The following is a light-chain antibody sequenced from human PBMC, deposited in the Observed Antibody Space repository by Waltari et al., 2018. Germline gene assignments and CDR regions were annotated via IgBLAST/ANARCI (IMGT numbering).Light chain of an antibody. V-gene: IGKV1-39*01. Sequence: IELTPSPPALSSSVRDRLTITCRASRSISSYLNWYQQKPGKAPKVLIYAASSLQSGVPARFSGSGSGTDFTLTISSLQPEDFATYYCQQYYSIPVTFGQGTRLEIK. CDR1: RSISSY. CDR3: QQYYSIPVT. J-gene: IGKJ5*01. CDR2: AAS.